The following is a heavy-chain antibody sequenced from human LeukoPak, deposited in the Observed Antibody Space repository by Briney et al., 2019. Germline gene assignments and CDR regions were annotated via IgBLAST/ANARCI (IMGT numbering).Heavy chain of an antibody. J-gene: IGHJ3*02. D-gene: IGHD2-2*01. CDR1: GDPISSGSYY. V-gene: IGHV4-61*02. Sequence: SETLSLTCTVSGDPISSGSYYWSWIRQPAGKGLEWVGRIYTSGNTNYNPSLKSRVTISVDTSKNQFSLKLNSMTAADTAMYYCAGAHIVVLPGTKYDAFDIWGRGTVVTVSS. CDR3: AGAHIVVLPGTKYDAFDI. CDR2: IYTSGNT.